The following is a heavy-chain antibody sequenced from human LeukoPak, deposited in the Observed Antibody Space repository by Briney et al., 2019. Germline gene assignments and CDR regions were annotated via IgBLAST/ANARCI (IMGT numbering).Heavy chain of an antibody. D-gene: IGHD3-22*01. V-gene: IGHV1-3*01. CDR3: ARLYYDSSGSQGRLDY. CDR1: GYTFTSYA. CDR2: INAGNGNT. J-gene: IGHJ4*02. Sequence: GASVKVSCKASGYTFTSYAMHWVRQAPGQRLEWMGWINAGNGNTKYSQKFQGRVTITRDTSASTAYMELSSLRSEDTAVYYCARLYYDSSGSQGRLDYWGQGTLVTVSS.